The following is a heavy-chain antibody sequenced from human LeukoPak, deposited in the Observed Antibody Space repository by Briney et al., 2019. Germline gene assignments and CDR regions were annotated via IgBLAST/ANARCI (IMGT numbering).Heavy chain of an antibody. D-gene: IGHD6-19*01. CDR3: AGGGWSFDAFDF. Sequence: SETLSLTCTVSGGSITSNYWSWIRQSPEKGLEWIGYIHHSGSTNYSPSLKSRVTISVDTSKNRFSLRLNSLTAADTAVYFCAGGGWSFDAFDFWGQGIMVTVSS. J-gene: IGHJ3*01. V-gene: IGHV4-59*08. CDR1: GGSITSNY. CDR2: IHHSGST.